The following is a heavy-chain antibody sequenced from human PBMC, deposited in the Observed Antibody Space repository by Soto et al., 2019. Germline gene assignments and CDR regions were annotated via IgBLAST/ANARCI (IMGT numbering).Heavy chain of an antibody. J-gene: IGHJ3*02. CDR2: IIPIFGTA. V-gene: IGHV1-69*13. CDR1: GGTFSSYA. D-gene: IGHD3-22*01. Sequence: SVKVSCKASGGTFSSYAISWVRQAPGQGLEWMGGIIPIFGTANYAQKFQGRVTITADESTSTAYMELSSLRSEDTAVYYCASQPQNYYDSSGYFDAFDIWGQGTMVTV. CDR3: ASQPQNYYDSSGYFDAFDI.